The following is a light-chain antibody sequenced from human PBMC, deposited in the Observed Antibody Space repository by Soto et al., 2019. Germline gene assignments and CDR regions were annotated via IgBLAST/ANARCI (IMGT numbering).Light chain of an antibody. J-gene: IGKJ1*01. CDR1: QSLVFSDGNTY. Sequence: DVVLTQSPLSLPVTPGEPASISCRSSQSLVFSDGNTYLNWFQQRPGQSPRRLIYKVSNRDSGVPDRFSGSGSGTEFTLTISSLQSEDFAVYYCQQYNNWPPETFGQGTKVDIK. CDR2: KVS. V-gene: IGKV2-30*01. CDR3: QQYNNWPPET.